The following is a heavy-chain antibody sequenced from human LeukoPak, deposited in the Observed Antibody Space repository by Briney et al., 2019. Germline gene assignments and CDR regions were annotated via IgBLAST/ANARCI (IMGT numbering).Heavy chain of an antibody. V-gene: IGHV3-74*01. CDR3: ARVGGYGSGGHFSLDI. Sequence: GGSLRLSCAASGFTFGHYWMHWVRQAPGKGLVWVSRINSEGTTTIYADSVKGRFTISRDNAKSTLYLQMNSLTAGDTAVYYCARVGGYGSGGHFSLDIWGQGTVVTVSS. CDR2: INSEGTTT. J-gene: IGHJ3*02. D-gene: IGHD3-10*01. CDR1: GFTFGHYW.